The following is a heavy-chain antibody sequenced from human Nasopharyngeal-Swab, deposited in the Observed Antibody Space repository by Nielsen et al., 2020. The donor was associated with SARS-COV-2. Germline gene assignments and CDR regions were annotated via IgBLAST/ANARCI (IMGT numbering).Heavy chain of an antibody. V-gene: IGHV3-53*04. CDR3: AREEGLLGKSSGMDV. Sequence: GESLKISCAASGFTVSSNYMSWVRQAPGKGLEWVSVIYSGGSTYYADSVKGRFTISRHNSKNTLYLQMNSLRAEDTAVYYCAREEGLLGKSSGMDVWGQGTTVIVSS. D-gene: IGHD3-3*02. CDR2: IYSGGST. CDR1: GFTVSSNY. J-gene: IGHJ6*02.